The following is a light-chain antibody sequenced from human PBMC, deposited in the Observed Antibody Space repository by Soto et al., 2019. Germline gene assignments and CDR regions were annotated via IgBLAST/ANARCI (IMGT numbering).Light chain of an antibody. CDR3: QHYGGSPVYS. Sequence: EIVLTQSPGTVSLSPGERATLSCSASQSVSSKNLAWYHQKSGQALRHLSYGASSRATGIPDRFSGSGFGTDCTLTISILGPDDFAVYYCQHYGGSPVYSFGQGAPLQIK. V-gene: IGKV3-20*01. CDR2: GAS. J-gene: IGKJ2*03. CDR1: QSVSSKN.